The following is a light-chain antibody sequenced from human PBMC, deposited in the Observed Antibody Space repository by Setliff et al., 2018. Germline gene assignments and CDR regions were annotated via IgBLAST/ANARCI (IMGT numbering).Light chain of an antibody. Sequence: QSVLAQPPSASGSPGQSVTISCTGTSSDVGGYDYVSWYQQHPGKAPKLILYEVTKRPSGVPDRFSGSKSGNTASLTVSGLQAEDEADYYCSAYAGSRNWGVFGTGTKGTV. J-gene: IGLJ1*01. CDR1: SSDVGGYDY. CDR2: EVT. CDR3: SAYAGSRNWGV. V-gene: IGLV2-8*01.